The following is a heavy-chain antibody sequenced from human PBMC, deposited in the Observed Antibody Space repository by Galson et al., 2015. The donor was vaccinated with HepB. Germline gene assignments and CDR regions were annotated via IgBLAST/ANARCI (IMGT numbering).Heavy chain of an antibody. V-gene: IGHV3-23*01. CDR1: GFMFDTHA. Sequence: SLRLSCAASGFMFDTHAMSWVRQVPGKGLKWVSGISGDGGSSFYAGSVKGRFTISKDNSKDTVYLQINSARDEDTAVYYCAKGYGLFDSWGQGILVTVSS. CDR3: AKGYGLFDS. J-gene: IGHJ5*01. CDR2: ISGDGGSS. D-gene: IGHD3-16*01.